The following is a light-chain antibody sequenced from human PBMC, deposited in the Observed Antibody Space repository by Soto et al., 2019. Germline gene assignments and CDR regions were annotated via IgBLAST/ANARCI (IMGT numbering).Light chain of an antibody. CDR2: EAN. V-gene: IGLV2-23*01. CDR3: CSYAGSSTML. CDR1: SSDVGSYKF. Sequence: QSALTQPASVSGSPGQSITISCTGTSSDVGSYKFVSWYQQHPGEAPKLLIYEANKRPSGVSNRFSGSKSGSTASLTVSGLQAEDEADYYCCSYAGSSTMLFGGGTQLTVL. J-gene: IGLJ3*02.